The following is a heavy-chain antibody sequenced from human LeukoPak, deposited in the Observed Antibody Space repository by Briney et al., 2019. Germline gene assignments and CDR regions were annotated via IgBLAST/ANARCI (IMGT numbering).Heavy chain of an antibody. CDR2: TGSTGVST. CDR3: AKDPGVVPAHYFDY. V-gene: IGHV3-23*01. D-gene: IGHD2-2*01. Sequence: GGSLRLSCAASGFTFSSYAMNWVRQAPGKGLEWVSATGSTGVSTFYADSVKGRFTVSRDNSKNTLSLQMNCLRAEDTAVYYCAKDPGVVPAHYFDYWGQGILVTVSS. J-gene: IGHJ4*02. CDR1: GFTFSSYA.